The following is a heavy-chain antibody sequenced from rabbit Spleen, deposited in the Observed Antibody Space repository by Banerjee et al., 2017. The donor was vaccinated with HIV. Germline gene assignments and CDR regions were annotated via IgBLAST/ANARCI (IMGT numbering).Heavy chain of an antibody. CDR3: VRDYKFYFNL. D-gene: IGHD1-1*01. CDR1: GFTLSSYY. J-gene: IGHJ4*01. CDR2: IDPIFGIT. Sequence: HLKESGGGLVQPGGSLKLSCTASGFTLSSYYMNWVRQAPGKGLEWIGYIDPIFGITDYANGVNGRFSISRENAQNTVFLQMTSLTAADTATYFCVRDYKFYFNLWGPGTLVTVS. V-gene: IGHV1S7*01.